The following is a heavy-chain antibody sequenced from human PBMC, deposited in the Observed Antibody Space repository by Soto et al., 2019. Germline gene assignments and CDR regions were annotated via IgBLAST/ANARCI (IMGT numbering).Heavy chain of an antibody. CDR1: GFTPTNYA. V-gene: IGHV3-23*01. Sequence: GGSLRLSCADSGFTPTNYAMSWVREAPGKVLEWVSSITGIGGSSTFYADSVKGRFTISRDISKNMLYLQMSSLRAEDTAIYFCTNHWGGPPYFHPMDVWAQAITVTAYS. D-gene: IGHD7-27*01. J-gene: IGHJ6*02. CDR3: TNHWGGPPYFHPMDV. CDR2: ITGIGGSST.